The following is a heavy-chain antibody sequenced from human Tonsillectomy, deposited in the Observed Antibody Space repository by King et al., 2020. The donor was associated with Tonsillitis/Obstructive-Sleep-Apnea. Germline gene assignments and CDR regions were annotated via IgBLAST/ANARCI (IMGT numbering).Heavy chain of an antibody. Sequence: LQLVQSGAEVKKPGASVKVSCKASGYTFTSYGISWVRQAPGQGLEWMGWISPYNGDTNYAQKLQDRVTMTTGTSTSTAYMELRSLRSDDTAVYYCARDSMSHYYDSSAYYTFDYWGQGTLVTVSS. CDR2: ISPYNGDT. CDR1: GYTFTSYG. CDR3: ARDSMSHYYDSSAYYTFDY. V-gene: IGHV1-18*01. J-gene: IGHJ4*02. D-gene: IGHD3-22*01.